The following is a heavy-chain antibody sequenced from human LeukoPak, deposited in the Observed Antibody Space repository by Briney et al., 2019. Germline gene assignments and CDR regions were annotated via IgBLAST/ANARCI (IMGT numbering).Heavy chain of an antibody. CDR2: ISSSSSYI. Sequence: GGSLRLSCAASGFTFSSYNMNWVRQAPGKGLEWVSSISSSSSYIYYADSVKGRFTISRDNAKNSLYLQMNSLRAEDTAVYYCARVKSSGYRRWFDYWGQGTLVTVSS. V-gene: IGHV3-21*01. J-gene: IGHJ4*02. D-gene: IGHD3-22*01. CDR3: ARVKSSGYRRWFDY. CDR1: GFTFSSYN.